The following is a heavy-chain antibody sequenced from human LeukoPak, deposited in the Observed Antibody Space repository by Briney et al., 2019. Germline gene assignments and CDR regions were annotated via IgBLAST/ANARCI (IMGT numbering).Heavy chain of an antibody. D-gene: IGHD4-23*01. Sequence: SETLSLTCTVSGGSISGDNYYWSWIRQPAGKGLEWIGRISTRGSTSYNPSLKSRVTISVDTSKNQFSLKLSSVTAADTAVYYCAGEHGGNSEGDYWGQGTLVTVSS. J-gene: IGHJ4*02. CDR3: AGEHGGNSEGDY. CDR1: GGSISGDNYY. CDR2: ISTRGST. V-gene: IGHV4-61*02.